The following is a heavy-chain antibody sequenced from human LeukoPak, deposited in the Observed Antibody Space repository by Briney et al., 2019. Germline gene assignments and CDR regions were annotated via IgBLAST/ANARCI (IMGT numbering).Heavy chain of an antibody. J-gene: IGHJ6*03. D-gene: IGHD2-2*01. CDR1: GGSISSSSYY. CDR3: PRPQHCSSTSCPPLPYYYYMDD. V-gene: IGHV4-39*01. Sequence: PSETLSLTCTVSGGSISSSSYYWRWIRRPPGKGPAWIGTIYYRGSTYYNPSLKSRVTISVDTAKNQFSLTLSSETAADTAVYYCPRPQHCSSTSCPPLPYYYYMDDWGKGTTVTVSS. CDR2: IYYRGST.